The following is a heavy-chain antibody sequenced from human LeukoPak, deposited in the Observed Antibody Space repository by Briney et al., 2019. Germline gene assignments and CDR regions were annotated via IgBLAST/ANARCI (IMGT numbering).Heavy chain of an antibody. CDR2: INSDGCST. CDR1: GFTLDTYW. D-gene: IGHD6-19*01. Sequence: GGSLRLSCAASGFTLDTYWMHWVRQAPATGLVWVARINSDGCSTSYADSVKGRFTISRDNAKNALYLQLNSLRADDTAVYYCTRDHFSGCPDYWGQGTLVTVSS. CDR3: TRDHFSGCPDY. J-gene: IGHJ4*02. V-gene: IGHV3-74*01.